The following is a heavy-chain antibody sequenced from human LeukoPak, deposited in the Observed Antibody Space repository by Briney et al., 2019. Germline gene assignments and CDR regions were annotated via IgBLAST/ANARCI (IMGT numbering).Heavy chain of an antibody. CDR1: GFTFSSYS. D-gene: IGHD3-10*01. V-gene: IGHV3-21*01. J-gene: IGHJ4*02. Sequence: GGSLRLSCAASGFTFSSYSMNWVRQAPGKGLEWVSSISSSSYIYYADSVKGRFTISRDNAKNSLYLQMNSLRAEDTAVYYCARDKLTVRGVIVPCFNYWGQGTLVTVSS. CDR2: ISSSSYI. CDR3: ARDKLTVRGVIVPCFNY.